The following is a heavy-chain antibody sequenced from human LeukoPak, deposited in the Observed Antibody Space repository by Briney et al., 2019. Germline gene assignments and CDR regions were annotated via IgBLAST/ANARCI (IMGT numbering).Heavy chain of an antibody. Sequence: GGSLRLSCAASGFTFSSYEMNWVRQAPGKGLEWVSYISSSGSTIYYADSVKGRFTISRDNAKNSLYLQMNSQRAEDTAVYYCARDVGSGADYWGQGTLVTVSS. D-gene: IGHD6-19*01. V-gene: IGHV3-48*03. J-gene: IGHJ4*02. CDR3: ARDVGSGADY. CDR2: ISSSGSTI. CDR1: GFTFSSYE.